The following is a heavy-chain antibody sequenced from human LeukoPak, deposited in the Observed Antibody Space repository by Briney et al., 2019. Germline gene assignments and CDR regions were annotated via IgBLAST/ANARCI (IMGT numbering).Heavy chain of an antibody. CDR3: ARAGNSVGATKGFDY. CDR2: MNPNSGNT. D-gene: IGHD1-26*01. J-gene: IGHJ4*02. V-gene: IGHV1-8*03. CDR1: GYTFTSYD. Sequence: ASVKVSCKASGYTFTSYDINWVRQAPGQGLEWMGWMNPNSGNTGYAQKFQGRVTITRNTSISTAYMELSSLRSEDTAVYYCARAGNSVGATKGFDYWGQGTLVTVSS.